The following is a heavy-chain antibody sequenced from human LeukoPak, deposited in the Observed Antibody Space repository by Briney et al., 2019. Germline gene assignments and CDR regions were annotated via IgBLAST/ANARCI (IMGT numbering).Heavy chain of an antibody. J-gene: IGHJ4*02. CDR1: GITLSNYW. CDR2: INQNGSEK. V-gene: IGHV3-7*01. CDR3: AVQWLGLDY. Sequence: GGALRLSCVASGITLSNYWMSWVRQAPGKGLEWVANINQNGSEKFYVDSAKGRFTISRDNSKNSLDLQLNSLSAEDTAVYYCAVQWLGLDYWGQGTLLSASS. D-gene: IGHD6-19*01.